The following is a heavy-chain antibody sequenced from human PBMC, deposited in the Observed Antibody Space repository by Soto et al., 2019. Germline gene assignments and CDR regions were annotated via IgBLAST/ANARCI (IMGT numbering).Heavy chain of an antibody. D-gene: IGHD2-15*01. CDR3: AAALGGLNAFDI. V-gene: IGHV1-46*01. CDR1: GYTFTSYY. Sequence: ASVKVSCTASGYTFTSYYMHWVRQAPGQGLEWMGIINPSGGSTSYAQKFQGRVTMTRDTSTSTVYMELSSLRSEDTAVYYCAAALGGLNAFDIWGQGTMVTVSS. J-gene: IGHJ3*02. CDR2: INPSGGST.